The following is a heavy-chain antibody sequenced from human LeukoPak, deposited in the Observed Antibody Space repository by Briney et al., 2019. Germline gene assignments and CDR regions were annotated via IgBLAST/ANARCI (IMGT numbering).Heavy chain of an antibody. V-gene: IGHV3-21*01. J-gene: IGHJ6*03. CDR3: ARVPPLLWFGELSYYYYYMDV. D-gene: IGHD3-10*01. CDR1: GFTFSSYS. Sequence: GRSLRLSCAASGFTFSSYSMNSVRQAPGQGLESVSSIGSSSSHIYYADSVKGRFTISRDNAKNSLYVQMNSLRAEDTAVYYCARVPPLLWFGELSYYYYYMDVWGKGTTVTVSS. CDR2: IGSSSSHI.